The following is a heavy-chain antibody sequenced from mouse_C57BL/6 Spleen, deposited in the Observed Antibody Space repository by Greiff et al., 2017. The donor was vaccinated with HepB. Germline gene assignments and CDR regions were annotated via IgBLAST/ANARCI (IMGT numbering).Heavy chain of an antibody. V-gene: IGHV1-54*01. CDR3: ARRGYYGLATGFAY. D-gene: IGHD1-1*01. Sequence: QVQLQQSGAELVRPGTSVKVSCKASGYAFTNYLIEWVKQRPGQGLEWIGVINPGSGGTNYNEKFKGKATLTADKSSSTAYMQLSSLTSEDSAVYFCARRGYYGLATGFAYWGQGTLVTVSA. CDR2: INPGSGGT. J-gene: IGHJ3*01. CDR1: GYAFTNYL.